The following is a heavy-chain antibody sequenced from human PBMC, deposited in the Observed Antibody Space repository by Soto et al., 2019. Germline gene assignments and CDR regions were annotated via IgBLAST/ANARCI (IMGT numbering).Heavy chain of an antibody. CDR1: GFTFSSYS. CDR2: ISSSSSTI. Sequence: GSLRLSCAASGFTFSSYSMNWVRQAPGKGLEWVSYISSSSSTIYYADSVKGRFTISRDNAKNSLYLQMNSLRAEDTAVYYCARDHSGYGRRVRYFDYWGQGTLVTVSS. J-gene: IGHJ4*02. D-gene: IGHD5-12*01. CDR3: ARDHSGYGRRVRYFDY. V-gene: IGHV3-48*01.